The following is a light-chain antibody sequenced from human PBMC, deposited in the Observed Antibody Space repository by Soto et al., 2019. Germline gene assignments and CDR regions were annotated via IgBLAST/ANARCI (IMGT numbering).Light chain of an antibody. J-gene: IGKJ5*01. CDR3: QQSYSTPTIT. CDR1: QSISDY. V-gene: IGKV1-39*01. Sequence: DIQMTQSPSSLSASVGDRVTITCRANQSISDYLNWYQQKPGKAPKFLIYASSSLQSGVPSRFRGSGSGTHFPLTISSLQPEDFATYYCQQSYSTPTITFGQGTRLEIK. CDR2: ASS.